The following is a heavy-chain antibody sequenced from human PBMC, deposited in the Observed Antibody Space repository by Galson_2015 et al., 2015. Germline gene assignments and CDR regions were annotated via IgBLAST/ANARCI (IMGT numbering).Heavy chain of an antibody. CDR3: ARACLPCSGDSCYSIHRGFDY. CDR2: MSGSSTTT. Sequence: SLRLSCAAAGFTFSNYAMNWVRQALGKGLEWVSGMSGSSTTTYYANSVKGRFTISRDNSKNTLYLHMNSLRAEDTALYYCARACLPCSGDSCYSIHRGFDYWGQGTLVTVSS. CDR1: GFTFSNYA. D-gene: IGHD2-15*01. J-gene: IGHJ4*02. V-gene: IGHV3-23*01.